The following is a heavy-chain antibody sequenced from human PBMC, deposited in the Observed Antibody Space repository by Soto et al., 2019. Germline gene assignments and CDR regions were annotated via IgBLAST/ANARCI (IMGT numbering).Heavy chain of an antibody. Sequence: SETLSLTCTVSGGSISSGGYYWSWIRQHPGKGLEWIGYIYYSGSTYYNPSLKSRVTISVDTSKNQFSLKLSSVTAADTAVYYCARASIAAAGTSICDYWGQGTLVTVSS. CDR1: GGSISSGGYY. CDR2: IYYSGST. J-gene: IGHJ4*02. V-gene: IGHV4-31*03. D-gene: IGHD6-13*01. CDR3: ARASIAAAGTSICDY.